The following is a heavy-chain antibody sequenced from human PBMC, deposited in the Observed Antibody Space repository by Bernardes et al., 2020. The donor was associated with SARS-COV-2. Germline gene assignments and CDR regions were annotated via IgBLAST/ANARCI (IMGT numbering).Heavy chain of an antibody. V-gene: IGHV3-7*01. CDR1: GFTFSRHW. D-gene: IGHD4-17*01. CDR3: ARRMNTVTTKGMDV. CDR2: IKYDGREQ. J-gene: IGHJ6*02. Sequence: GGSLRLSCAASGFTFSRHWMTWVRQAPGKGLEWLTNIKYDGREQYYVDSLEGRFTVSRDNAKNLVYLQMNSLRAEDTAVYYCARRMNTVTTKGMDVWGQGTTVTVSS.